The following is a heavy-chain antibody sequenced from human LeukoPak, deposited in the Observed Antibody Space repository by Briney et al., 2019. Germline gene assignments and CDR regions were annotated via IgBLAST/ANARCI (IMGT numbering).Heavy chain of an antibody. CDR2: IYYSGSA. Sequence: SETLSLTCTVSGGSISSYYWSWIRQPPGKGLEWIGYIYYSGSATYNPSLKSRVTISVDTSKSQFSLKLSSVTAADTAVYYCARVPYGSGENWFDPWGQGALVTVSS. CDR3: ARVPYGSGENWFDP. J-gene: IGHJ5*02. CDR1: GGSISSYY. D-gene: IGHD3-10*01. V-gene: IGHV4-59*01.